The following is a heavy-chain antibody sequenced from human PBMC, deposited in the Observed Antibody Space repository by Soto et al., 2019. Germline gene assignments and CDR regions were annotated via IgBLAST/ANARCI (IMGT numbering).Heavy chain of an antibody. Sequence: QVQLVQSGAEVRKPGASVKVSCKASGYTFNRHYIQWVRQAPGQGLEWMGMIDPSGGDTNYAKKFPGQVTLTSETSTSTVYMELSSPRSEDTAVYYCAKRRGVGLTRSSFDYWGPGTLVIVSS. CDR1: GYTFNRHY. V-gene: IGHV1-46*02. CDR3: AKRRGVGLTRSSFDY. J-gene: IGHJ4*02. D-gene: IGHD1-26*01. CDR2: IDPSGGDT.